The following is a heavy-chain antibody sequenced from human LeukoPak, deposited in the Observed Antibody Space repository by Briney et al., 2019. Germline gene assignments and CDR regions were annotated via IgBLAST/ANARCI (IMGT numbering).Heavy chain of an antibody. V-gene: IGHV4-59*01. Sequence: SETLSLTCTVSGGSISSYYWRWIRQPPGEGLGGVGYIYYSGSTNYNPSLKSRVTISVDTSKNQFSLKLSSVTAADTAVYYCARGGFAYYYDSSGYYYFDYWGQGTLVTVSS. D-gene: IGHD3-22*01. J-gene: IGHJ4*02. CDR2: IYYSGST. CDR1: GGSISSYY. CDR3: ARGGFAYYYDSSGYYYFDY.